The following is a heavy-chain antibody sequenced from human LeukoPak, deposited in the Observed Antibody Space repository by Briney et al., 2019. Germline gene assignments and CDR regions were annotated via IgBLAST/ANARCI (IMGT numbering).Heavy chain of an antibody. CDR1: GGSISSGDYY. CDR3: ARDHGYSSGWYNY. CDR2: IYYSGST. V-gene: IGHV4-30-4*08. Sequence: SETLSLTCTVSGGSISSGDYYWSWIRQPPGKGLEWIGYIYYSGSTYYNPSLRSRVTISVDTSKNQFSLKLSSVTAADTAVYYCARDHGYSSGWYNYWGQGTLVTISS. J-gene: IGHJ4*02. D-gene: IGHD6-19*01.